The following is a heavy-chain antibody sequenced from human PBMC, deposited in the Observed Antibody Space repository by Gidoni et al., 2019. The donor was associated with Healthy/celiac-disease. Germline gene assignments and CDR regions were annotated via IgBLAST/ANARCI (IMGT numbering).Heavy chain of an antibody. CDR3: ARLGVMVYAIYYYYGMDV. V-gene: IGHV4-39*01. CDR1: GGSISSRSYY. Sequence: QLQLQESGPGLVKPSETLSLTCTVSGGSISSRSYYWGWIRQPPGKGLEWIGSIYYSGSTYYNPSLKSRVTISVDTSKNQFSLKLSSVTAADTAVYYCARLGVMVYAIYYYYGMDVWGQGTTVTVSS. J-gene: IGHJ6*02. D-gene: IGHD2-8*01. CDR2: IYYSGST.